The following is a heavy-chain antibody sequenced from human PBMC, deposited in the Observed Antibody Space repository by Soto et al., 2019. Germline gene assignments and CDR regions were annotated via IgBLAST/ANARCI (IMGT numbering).Heavy chain of an antibody. CDR2: INSDGSST. Sequence: PGGSLRLSCAASGFTFRRYWMHWVRQASGKGLVWVSRINSDGSSTTYADSVKGRFTISRDNAKNTLYLQMNSLRAEDTAVYYCVRGEGGWETYWGQGTLVTVSS. CDR3: VRGEGGWETY. J-gene: IGHJ4*02. V-gene: IGHV3-74*01. CDR1: GFTFRRYW. D-gene: IGHD6-19*01.